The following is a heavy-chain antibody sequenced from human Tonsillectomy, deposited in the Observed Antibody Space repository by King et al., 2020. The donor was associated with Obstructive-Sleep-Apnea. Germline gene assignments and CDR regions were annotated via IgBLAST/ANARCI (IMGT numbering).Heavy chain of an antibody. CDR3: ARGLGD. Sequence: QLQESGPGLVKPSETLSLTCTVSGDSISTSTYSWDWIRQPPGKGLEWVGTIYYSWSTYYNPSLRGRVTISVDTSKNHFSLNLSSLTAADTAVYFCARGLGDWGQGVLVTVSS. D-gene: IGHD5/OR15-5a*01. J-gene: IGHJ4*02. CDR2: IYYSWST. V-gene: IGHV4-39*07. CDR1: GDSISTSTYS.